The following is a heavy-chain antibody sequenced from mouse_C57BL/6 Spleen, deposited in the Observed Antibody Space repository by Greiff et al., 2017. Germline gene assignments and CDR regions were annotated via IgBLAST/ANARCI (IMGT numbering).Heavy chain of an antibody. CDR1: GYTFTSYW. Sequence: QVQLQQPGAELVRPGTSVKLSCKASGYTFTSYWMHWVKQRPGQGLEWIGVIDPSDSYTNYTQKFKGKATLTVDTSSSTAYLQLSSLTSEDSAVYYCAKNYYSNLGYFDVWGTGTTVTVSS. D-gene: IGHD2-5*01. CDR3: AKNYYSNLGYFDV. CDR2: IDPSDSYT. V-gene: IGHV1-59*01. J-gene: IGHJ1*03.